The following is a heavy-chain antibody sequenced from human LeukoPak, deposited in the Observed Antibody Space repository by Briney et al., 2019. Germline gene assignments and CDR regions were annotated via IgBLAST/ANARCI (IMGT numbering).Heavy chain of an antibody. CDR2: ISYDGGNK. V-gene: IGHV3-30-3*01. J-gene: IGHJ5*02. Sequence: GRSLRLSCAASGFTFSSYAMHWVRQAPGKGLEWVAVISYDGGNKYYADSVKGRFTISRDNSKNTLYLQMNSLRAEDTAVYYCARDPSGWYQGDSWFDPWGQGTLVTVSS. D-gene: IGHD6-19*01. CDR1: GFTFSSYA. CDR3: ARDPSGWYQGDSWFDP.